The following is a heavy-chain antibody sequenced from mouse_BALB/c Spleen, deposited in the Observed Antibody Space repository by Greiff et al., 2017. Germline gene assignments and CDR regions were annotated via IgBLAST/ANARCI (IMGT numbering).Heavy chain of an antibody. CDR3: ARYLRAFDY. CDR2: IYPGNGDT. Sequence: LQQPGAELVKPGASVKMSCKASGYTFTSYNMHWVKQTPGQGLEWIGAIYPGNGDTSYNQKFKGKATLTADKSSSTAYMQLSSLTSEDSAVYYCARYLRAFDYWGQGTTLTVSS. J-gene: IGHJ2*01. CDR1: GYTFTSYN. V-gene: IGHV1-12*01. D-gene: IGHD1-1*01.